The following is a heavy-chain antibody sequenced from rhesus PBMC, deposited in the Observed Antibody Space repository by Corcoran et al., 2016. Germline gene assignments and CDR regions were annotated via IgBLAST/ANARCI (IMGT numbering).Heavy chain of an antibody. CDR2: INSGGGST. D-gene: IGHD6-31*01. CDR1: GFTFSSYG. J-gene: IGHJ4*01. Sequence: EVQLVETGGGLVQPGGSLKLSCAASGFTFSSYGMSWVRQAPGKGLEWVLAINSGGGSTYYADSEKGRFTISRDNSKNTLSLQMNSLRAEDTAVYYCAKDKLIAAVFDYWGQGVLVTVSS. CDR3: AKDKLIAAVFDY. V-gene: IGHV3S5*01.